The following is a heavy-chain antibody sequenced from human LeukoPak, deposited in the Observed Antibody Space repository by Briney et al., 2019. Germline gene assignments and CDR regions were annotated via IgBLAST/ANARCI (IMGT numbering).Heavy chain of an antibody. CDR2: ISAYNGNT. V-gene: IGHV1-18*01. J-gene: IGHJ4*02. CDR3: ARDIADYSNYPDPSFDY. D-gene: IGHD4-11*01. Sequence: GASVKVSCKASGYTFTSYGISWVRQAPGQGLEWMGWISAYNGNTNYAQKLQGRVTMTTDTSTSTAYMELRSLRSDDTAVYYCARDIADYSNYPDPSFDYWGQGTLVTVSP. CDR1: GYTFTSYG.